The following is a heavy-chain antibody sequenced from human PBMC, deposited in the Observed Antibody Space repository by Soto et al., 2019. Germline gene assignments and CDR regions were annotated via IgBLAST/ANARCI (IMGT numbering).Heavy chain of an antibody. CDR2: IFHTGTS. J-gene: IGHJ3*01. Sequence: QVQLQESGPGLAKPSQTLSLTCTVSGASLSSGNYYWTWIRQVPGKDLEWMGHIFHTGTSFSTPSPRSRLRLSIGTSDNQCSLPLSSVTAAVTAAYYCARGLGYDATGYFIAAVHLWGQGAMGSVSA. D-gene: IGHD3-22*01. V-gene: IGHV4-30-4*01. CDR1: GASLSSGNYY. CDR3: ARGLGYDATGYFIAAVHL.